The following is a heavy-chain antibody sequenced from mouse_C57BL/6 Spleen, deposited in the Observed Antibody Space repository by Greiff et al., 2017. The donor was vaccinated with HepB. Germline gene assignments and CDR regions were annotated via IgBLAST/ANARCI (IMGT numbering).Heavy chain of an antibody. J-gene: IGHJ4*01. V-gene: IGHV1-47*01. D-gene: IGHD2-4*01. CDR1: GYTFTTYP. Sequence: VKLVESGAELVKPGASVKMSCKASGYTFTTYPIEWMKQNHGKSLEWIGNFHPYNDDTKYNEKFKGKATLTVEKSSSTVYLELSRLTSDDSAVYYCARGIYYDYDGGAMDYWGQGTSVTVSS. CDR2: FHPYNDDT. CDR3: ARGIYYDYDGGAMDY.